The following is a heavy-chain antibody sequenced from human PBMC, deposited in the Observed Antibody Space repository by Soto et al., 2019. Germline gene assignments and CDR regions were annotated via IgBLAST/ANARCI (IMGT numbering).Heavy chain of an antibody. J-gene: IGHJ6*02. D-gene: IGHD3-3*01. CDR2: ISAYNGNT. V-gene: IGHV1-18*01. Sequence: ASVKVSCKASGYTFTSYGISWVRQAPGQGLEWMGWISAYNGNTNYAQKLQGRVTMTTDTSTSTAYMELRSLRSDDTAVYYCARVPYYDFWSGYYTLDYYYGMDVWGQGTTVTVSS. CDR3: ARVPYYDFWSGYYTLDYYYGMDV. CDR1: GYTFTSYG.